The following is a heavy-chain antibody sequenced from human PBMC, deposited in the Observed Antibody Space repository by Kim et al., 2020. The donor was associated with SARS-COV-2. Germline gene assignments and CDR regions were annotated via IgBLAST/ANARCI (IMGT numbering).Heavy chain of an antibody. CDR3: ARGTWGGGGWGYGSGQYNRFDP. CDR2: INPSGGST. V-gene: IGHV1-46*03. D-gene: IGHD3-10*01. CDR1: GYTFTSSH. Sequence: ASVKVSCKASGYTFTSSHIQWVRQAPGQGLEWMGVINPSGGSTTYAQKLQSRVIMTRDTSTGTVYMELSSLRSEDTALYYCARGTWGGGGWGYGSGQYNRFDPWGQGTLVTVSS. J-gene: IGHJ5*02.